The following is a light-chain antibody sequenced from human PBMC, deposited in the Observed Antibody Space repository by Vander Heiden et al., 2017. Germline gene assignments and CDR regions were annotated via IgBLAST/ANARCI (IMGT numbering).Light chain of an antibody. Sequence: QSALTQPRSVSWSPGQSVTISCPGTSSDVGGYNHVSWDQQHPGKAPKPMIYDVSKRPSGVPDRFSGSKSGNTASLSISGLQAEDEDDYYCCSYAGSYTFGVFGGGTKLTVL. V-gene: IGLV2-11*01. CDR1: SSDVGGYNH. J-gene: IGLJ3*02. CDR2: DVS. CDR3: CSYAGSYTFGV.